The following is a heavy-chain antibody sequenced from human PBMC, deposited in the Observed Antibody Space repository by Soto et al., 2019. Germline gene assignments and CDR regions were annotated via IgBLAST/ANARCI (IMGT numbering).Heavy chain of an antibody. CDR1: GFTFSSYG. CDR2: ISYDGSNK. V-gene: IGHV3-30*18. J-gene: IGHJ4*02. CDR3: AKDPSRINPSTILFDY. Sequence: GGSLRLSCAASGFTFSSYGMHWVRQAPGKGLEWVAVISYDGSNKYYADSVKGRFTISRDNSKNTLYLQMNSLRAEDTAVYYCAKDPSRINPSTILFDYWGQGTLVTVSS. D-gene: IGHD2-2*02.